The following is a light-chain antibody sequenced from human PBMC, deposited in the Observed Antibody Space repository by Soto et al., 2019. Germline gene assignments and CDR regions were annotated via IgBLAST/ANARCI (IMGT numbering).Light chain of an antibody. CDR3: QQYKTYPLT. V-gene: IGKV1-5*03. J-gene: IGKJ4*01. Sequence: DIQMTQSPSTLSASVGDRVTITCRASQSISTWLAWYQQKPGKAPKLLIYNASNLEDGVPSRFSGSGSGTEFTITISSLQPDDFATYYCQQYKTYPLTFGGGTTVEIK. CDR2: NAS. CDR1: QSISTW.